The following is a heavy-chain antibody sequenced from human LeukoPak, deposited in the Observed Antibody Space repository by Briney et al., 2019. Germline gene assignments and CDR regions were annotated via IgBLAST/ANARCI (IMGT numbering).Heavy chain of an antibody. D-gene: IGHD3-3*01. V-gene: IGHV3-21*01. CDR3: ARVGFYDFWSGINFFDY. CDR2: ITSSSST. J-gene: IGHJ4*02. CDR1: GFTFSSYS. Sequence: GGSLRLSCAASGFTFSSYSVNWVRQAPGKGLEWVSSITSSSSTYYSDSVKGRFTISRDNAKNSLYLQMNSLRVEDTAVYYCARVGFYDFWSGINFFDYWGQGTPVTVSS.